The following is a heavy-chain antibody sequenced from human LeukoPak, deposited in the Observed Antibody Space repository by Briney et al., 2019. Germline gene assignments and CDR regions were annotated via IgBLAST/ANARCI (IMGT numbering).Heavy chain of an antibody. CDR1: GGSISSSTYY. CDR3: ARHGADIAVVPSGSIVY. Sequence: SETLSLTCTVSGGSISSSTYYWGWIRQPPGKGLEWIGGIYSSGSSYYNPSLKSRVTISVDTSKNQFSLKLSSVTAADTAVYYCARHGADIAVVPSGSIVYWGQGTLVTVSS. D-gene: IGHD2-2*01. J-gene: IGHJ4*02. V-gene: IGHV4-39*01. CDR2: IYSSGSS.